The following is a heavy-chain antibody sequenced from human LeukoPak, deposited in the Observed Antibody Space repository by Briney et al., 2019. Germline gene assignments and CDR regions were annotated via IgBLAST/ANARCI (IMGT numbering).Heavy chain of an antibody. CDR1: GVTFSNEP. CDR2: ISGSGRNT. D-gene: IGHD2-8*02. J-gene: IGHJ4*02. CDR3: AKQATGGYYPFDF. Sequence: GGSLRLSCAASGVTFSNEPISWVRQGPGKGLEWVSAISGSGRNTDYADSVKGRFTISRDDSKDTLWLQMNSLRAEDTAVYFCAKQATGGYYPFDFWGQGTLATVSS. V-gene: IGHV3-23*01.